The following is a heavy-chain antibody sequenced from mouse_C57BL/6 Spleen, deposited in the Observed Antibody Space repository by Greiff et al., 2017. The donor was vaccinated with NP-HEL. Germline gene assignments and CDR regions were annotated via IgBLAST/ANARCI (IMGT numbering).Heavy chain of an antibody. CDR1: GYTFTSYW. Sequence: QVQLQQPGAELVKPGASVKLSCKASGYTFTSYWMQWVKQRPGQGLEWIGEIDPSDSYTNYNQKFKGKATLTVDTSSSTAYMQLSSLTSEDSAVYYCVGSRRPYAMDYWGQGTSVTVSS. CDR2: IDPSDSYT. CDR3: VGSRRPYAMDY. D-gene: IGHD3-1*01. V-gene: IGHV1-50*01. J-gene: IGHJ4*01.